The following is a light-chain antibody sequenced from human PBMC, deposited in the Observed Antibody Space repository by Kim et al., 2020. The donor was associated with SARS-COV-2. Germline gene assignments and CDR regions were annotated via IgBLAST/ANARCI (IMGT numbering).Light chain of an antibody. CDR2: AAS. CDR1: QDISIY. J-gene: IGKJ1*01. CDR3: QKYTSAPCT. V-gene: IGKV1-27*01. Sequence: DIQMTQSPSSLSASVGDRVTITCRASQDISIYLAWYQQKPGKVPKLLIYAASTLRSGVPSRFSGSGSGTDFTLTISSLQPEDVATYYCQKYTSAPCTFGQGTKVDIK.